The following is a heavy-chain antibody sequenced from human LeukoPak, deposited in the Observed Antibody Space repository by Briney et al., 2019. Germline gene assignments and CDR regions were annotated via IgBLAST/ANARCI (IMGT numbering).Heavy chain of an antibody. J-gene: IGHJ4*02. CDR3: ARQTGSGLFILP. D-gene: IGHD3/OR15-3a*01. V-gene: IGHV4-59*08. CDR1: GGSISTYY. CDR2: IYYTGST. Sequence: SETLSLTCTVSGGSISTYYWSWIRQPPGKGLEWIGYIYYTGSTSYNPSLKSRVTISVDTSKNQFSLRLTSVTAADTAVYYCARQTGSGLFILPGGQGALVTVSS.